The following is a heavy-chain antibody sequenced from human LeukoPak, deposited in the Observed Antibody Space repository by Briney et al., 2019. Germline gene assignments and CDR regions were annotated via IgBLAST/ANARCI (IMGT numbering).Heavy chain of an antibody. V-gene: IGHV3-7*01. Sequence: GGSLRLSCAASGFTFSSYWMSWVRQAPGKGLEWVANIKQDGSEKYYVDSVKGRFTISRDNAKNTLYLQMNSLRAEDTAVYYCARDSGGDCYDYWGQGTLVTVSS. D-gene: IGHD2-15*01. CDR3: ARDSGGDCYDY. J-gene: IGHJ4*02. CDR1: GFTFSSYW. CDR2: IKQDGSEK.